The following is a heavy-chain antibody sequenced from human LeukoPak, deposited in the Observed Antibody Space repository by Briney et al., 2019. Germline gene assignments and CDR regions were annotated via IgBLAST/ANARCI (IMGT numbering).Heavy chain of an antibody. D-gene: IGHD2-2*01. J-gene: IGHJ5*02. V-gene: IGHV3-23*01. Sequence: PGGSLRLSCAASGFSFSTCAMSWVRQAPGKGLEWVSLISATGGTTYYADSVKGRFTISRDNSKNTLYLQMNSLRAEDTAVYYCAKDTAVPATFVWWNNWFDPWGQGTLVTVSS. CDR2: ISATGGTT. CDR3: AKDTAVPATFVWWNNWFDP. CDR1: GFSFSTCA.